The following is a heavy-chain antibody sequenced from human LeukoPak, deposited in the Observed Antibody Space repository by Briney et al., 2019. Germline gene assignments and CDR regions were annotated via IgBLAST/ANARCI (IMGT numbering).Heavy chain of an antibody. CDR2: IYYTGST. Sequence: PSETLSLTCTVSGASISSYYWSWIRQPPGKGLGWIGYIYYTGSTNYNPSLESRVTISVDTSKKQFSLKLGSVTAADTAVYYCASTYFGSGSYPLDYWGQGVLVTVSS. V-gene: IGHV4-59*01. J-gene: IGHJ4*02. CDR1: GASISSYY. CDR3: ASTYFGSGSYPLDY. D-gene: IGHD3-10*01.